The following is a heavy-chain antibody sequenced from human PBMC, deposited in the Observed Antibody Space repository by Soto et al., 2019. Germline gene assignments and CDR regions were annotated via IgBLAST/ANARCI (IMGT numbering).Heavy chain of an antibody. CDR3: AREGVAPYYYYGMDV. CDR1: GYTFTRSG. CDR2: ISSYNGDT. V-gene: IGHV1-18*01. Sequence: QVQLVQSGAEVKKPGASGKVSCEASGYTFTRSGISWVRQAPGQGPEWMGWISSYNGDTNYAQTFQGRVTMTTDTSTSTAYMERRSLRSDDTAVYYCAREGVAPYYYYGMDVWGQGTPVTVSS. J-gene: IGHJ6*02. D-gene: IGHD5-12*01.